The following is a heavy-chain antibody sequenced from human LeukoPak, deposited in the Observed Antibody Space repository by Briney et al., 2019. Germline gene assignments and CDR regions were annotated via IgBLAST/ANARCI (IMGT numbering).Heavy chain of an antibody. CDR3: ARGNVSGWAFDY. CDR2: ISTTGDP. V-gene: IGHV3-13*05. Sequence: GGSLRLSCAASGFPLRNYDMHWVRQPTGRGLEWVSGISTTGDPYYPDSVKGRFTISRENGKNSLYLQMNSLRVGDTAVYYCARGNVSGWAFDYWGQGTLVTVSS. CDR1: GFPLRNYD. J-gene: IGHJ4*02. D-gene: IGHD3-10*01.